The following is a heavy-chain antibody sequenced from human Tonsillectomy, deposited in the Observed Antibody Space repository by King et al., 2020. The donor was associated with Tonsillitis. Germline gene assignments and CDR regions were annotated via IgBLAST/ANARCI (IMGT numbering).Heavy chain of an antibody. D-gene: IGHD3-10*01. CDR3: ARDLPFYGSIDY. CDR2: ISSTASAL. CDR1: GFTFSTYS. Sequence: VQLVESGGGLVQSGGSLRLSCAASGFTFSTYSMNWVRQAPGKGLEWGSYISSTASALYYADSAKGRFTISRDNAKNLLYLQMNSLRAEDTSVYYCARDLPFYGSIDYWGQGTLITVSS. V-gene: IGHV3-48*01. J-gene: IGHJ4*02.